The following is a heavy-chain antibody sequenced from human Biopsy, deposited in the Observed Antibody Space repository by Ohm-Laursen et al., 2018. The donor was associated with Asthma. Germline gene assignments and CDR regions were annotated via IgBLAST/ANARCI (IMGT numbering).Heavy chain of an antibody. CDR1: GYIFTSHA. CDR3: ARGLLGMDV. J-gene: IGHJ6*02. CDR2: INTNTGNP. Sequence: GASVKVSCKASGYIFTSHAMNWVRQAPGQGLEWMGRINTNTGNPMYAQGFTGRFVFSLDTSVSTAYLQISSLKADDTAVYYCARGLLGMDVWGQGTTVTVSS. D-gene: IGHD2-15*01. V-gene: IGHV7-4-1*02.